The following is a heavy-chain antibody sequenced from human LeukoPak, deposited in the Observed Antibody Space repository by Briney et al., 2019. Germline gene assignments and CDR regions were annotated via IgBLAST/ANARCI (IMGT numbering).Heavy chain of an antibody. CDR2: IYYSGST. J-gene: IGHJ4*02. CDR1: GGSISSYY. CDR3: ARNYDSSGYYPTNFDY. Sequence: PSETLSLTCTVSGGSISSYYWSWIRQPPGKGLEWIGYIYYSGSTNYNPSLKSRVTISVDTSKNQFSLKLSSVTAADTAVYYCARNYDSSGYYPTNFDYWGQGTLVTVSS. V-gene: IGHV4-59*08. D-gene: IGHD3-22*01.